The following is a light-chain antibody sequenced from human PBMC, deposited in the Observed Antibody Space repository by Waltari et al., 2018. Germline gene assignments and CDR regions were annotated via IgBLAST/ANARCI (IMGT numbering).Light chain of an antibody. Sequence: DIVMTQSPDSLAVSLGERATINCKSSQSVLYNSDNKNYLAWYQLKPRQPPKLLIYWASTRESGVPDRFSGSGSGTDFTLTINNLQAEDVAVYYCHQYYVFPRTFGQGTKVEIK. CDR1: QSVLYNSDNKNY. V-gene: IGKV4-1*01. CDR3: HQYYVFPRT. J-gene: IGKJ1*01. CDR2: WAS.